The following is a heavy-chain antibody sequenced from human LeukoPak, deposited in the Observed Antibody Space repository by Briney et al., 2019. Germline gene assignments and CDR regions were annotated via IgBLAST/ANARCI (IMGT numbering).Heavy chain of an antibody. Sequence: PGGSLRLSCAASGFIFSSYGMHWVRQAPGKGLEWVAIIWYDGSNKYYADSVKGRFTISRDNSKNTLYLQMNSLRAEDTAVYYCARNVTYYDILTGYSPYCYFDLWGRGTLVTVSS. CDR1: GFIFSSYG. D-gene: IGHD3-9*01. J-gene: IGHJ2*01. V-gene: IGHV3-33*01. CDR2: IWYDGSNK. CDR3: ARNVTYYDILTGYSPYCYFDL.